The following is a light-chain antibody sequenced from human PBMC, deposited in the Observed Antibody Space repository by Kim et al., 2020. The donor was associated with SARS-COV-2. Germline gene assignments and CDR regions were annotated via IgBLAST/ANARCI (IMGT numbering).Light chain of an antibody. Sequence: SPGERATLSCRASQSVSSSYLAWYQQKPGQAPRLLIYGVSTRATGIPDRFSGSGSGTDFTLTISRLEPEDFAVYYCQQYGSSPFTFGPGTKVDIK. CDR3: QQYGSSPFT. J-gene: IGKJ3*01. CDR2: GVS. V-gene: IGKV3-20*01. CDR1: QSVSSSY.